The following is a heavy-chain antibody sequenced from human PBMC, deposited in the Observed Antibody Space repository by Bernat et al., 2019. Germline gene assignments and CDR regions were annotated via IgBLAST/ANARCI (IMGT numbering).Heavy chain of an antibody. CDR2: IKQDGSEK. Sequence: EVQLVESGGGLVQPGGSLRLSCAASGFTFSSYWMSWVRQAPGKGLEWVANIKQDGSEKYYVDSVKGRFTISRDNAKNSLYLQMNSLRAEDTAVYYCARGRERWLQGAFDIWGQGTMVTVSS. D-gene: IGHD5-24*01. CDR1: GFTFSSYW. J-gene: IGHJ3*02. V-gene: IGHV3-7*01. CDR3: ARGRERWLQGAFDI.